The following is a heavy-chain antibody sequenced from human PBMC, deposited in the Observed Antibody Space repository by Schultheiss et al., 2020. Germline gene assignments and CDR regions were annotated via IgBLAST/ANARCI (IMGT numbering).Heavy chain of an antibody. CDR2: IYWDDDK. V-gene: IGHV2-5*02. CDR1: DFSLSTSGEA. Sequence: SGPTLVKPTQTLTLTCTFSDFSLSTSGEAVGWIRQPPGKALEWLALIYWDDDKRYSPSLKGRLTITKDTSKNQVVLAMTNMDSVDTATYYCARMVRLEGYYGMDVWGQGTTVTVSS. D-gene: IGHD1-1*01. CDR3: ARMVRLEGYYGMDV. J-gene: IGHJ6*02.